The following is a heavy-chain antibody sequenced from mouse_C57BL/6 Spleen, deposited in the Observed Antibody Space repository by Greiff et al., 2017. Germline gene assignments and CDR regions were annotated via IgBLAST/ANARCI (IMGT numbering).Heavy chain of an antibody. V-gene: IGHV5-17*01. CDR2: ISSGSSTI. Sequence: EVMLVESGGGLVKPGGSLKLSCAASGFTFSDYGMHWVRQAPEKGLEWVAYISSGSSTIYYADTVKGRFTISRDNAKNTLCLQMTSLRSEDTAMYYCAREGNSLDYWGQGTTLTVSS. J-gene: IGHJ2*01. CDR1: GFTFSDYG. CDR3: AREGNSLDY. D-gene: IGHD2-1*01.